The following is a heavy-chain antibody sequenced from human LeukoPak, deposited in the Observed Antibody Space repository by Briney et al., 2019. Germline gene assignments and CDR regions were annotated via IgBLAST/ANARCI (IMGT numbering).Heavy chain of an antibody. CDR1: GGTFSSYA. CDR3: ATPTLFGEGGAFDI. J-gene: IGHJ3*02. CDR2: IIPILGIA. Sequence: VKVSCKASGGTFSSYAISWVRQAPGQGLEWMGRIIPILGIANYAQKFQGRVTITADKSTSTAYMELSSLRSEDTAVYYCATPTLFGEGGAFDIWGQGTMVTVSS. V-gene: IGHV1-69*04. D-gene: IGHD3-10*01.